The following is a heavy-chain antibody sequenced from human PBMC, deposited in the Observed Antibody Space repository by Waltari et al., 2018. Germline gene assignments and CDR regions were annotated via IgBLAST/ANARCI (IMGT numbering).Heavy chain of an antibody. CDR3: ARNRRLAVAGLVDY. CDR2: INHSGST. D-gene: IGHD6-19*01. CDR1: GGSFSGYY. Sequence: QVQLQQWGAGLLKPSETLSLTCAVYGGSFSGYYWSWIRQPPGKGLEWIGEINHSGSTNYNPSLRSRVTISVDTSKNQFSLQLSSVTAADTAVYYCARNRRLAVAGLVDYWGQGTLVTVSS. J-gene: IGHJ4*02. V-gene: IGHV4-34*01.